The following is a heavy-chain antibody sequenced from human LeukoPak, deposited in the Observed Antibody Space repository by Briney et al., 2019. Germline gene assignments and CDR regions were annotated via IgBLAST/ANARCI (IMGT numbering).Heavy chain of an antibody. J-gene: IGHJ6*02. V-gene: IGHV1-8*01. D-gene: IGHD3-16*01. Sequence: ASVKVSCKASGYAFTSYDINWVRQATGQGLEWMGWMNPNSGNTGYAQKFQGRVTMTRNTSISTAYMELSSLRSEDTAVYYCARVNSPDYGYYYYYGMDVWGQGTTVTVSS. CDR2: MNPNSGNT. CDR1: GYAFTSYD. CDR3: ARVNSPDYGYYYYYGMDV.